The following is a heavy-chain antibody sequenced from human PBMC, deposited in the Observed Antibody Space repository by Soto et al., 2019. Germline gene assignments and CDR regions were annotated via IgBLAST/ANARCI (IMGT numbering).Heavy chain of an antibody. CDR3: SRVFYDFSSGYYNSYMDV. Sequence: QVQLVESGGGVVQPGRSLRLSCAASGFTFSSYGMHWVRQAPGKGLEWVAVIWYDGSNKYYADSVKGRFTISRDNSKNTLYLQMNSLKAEDTAVYYCSRVFYDFSSGYYNSYMDVWGKGTTVTVAS. V-gene: IGHV3-33*01. CDR2: IWYDGSNK. CDR1: GFTFSSYG. J-gene: IGHJ6*03. D-gene: IGHD3-3*01.